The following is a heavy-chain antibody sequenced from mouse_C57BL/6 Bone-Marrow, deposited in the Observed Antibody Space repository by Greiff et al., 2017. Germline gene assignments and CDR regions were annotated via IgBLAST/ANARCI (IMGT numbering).Heavy chain of an antibody. Sequence: QVQLQQPGAELVRPGSSVKLSCKASGYTFTSYWMDWVKQRPGKGLEWIGNIYPSDSATPSNQKFKDKDTLTVDKSSSTAYMQLSILTSEDSAVYYCARLTTVVAMRYFDYWGQGTTLTVAS. D-gene: IGHD1-1*01. J-gene: IGHJ2*01. CDR1: GYTFTSYW. V-gene: IGHV1-61*01. CDR3: ARLTTVVAMRYFDY. CDR2: IYPSDSAT.